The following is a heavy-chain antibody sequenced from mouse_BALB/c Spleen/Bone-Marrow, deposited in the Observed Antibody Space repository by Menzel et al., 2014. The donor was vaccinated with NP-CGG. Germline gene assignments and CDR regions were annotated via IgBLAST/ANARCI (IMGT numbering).Heavy chain of an antibody. V-gene: IGHV1-7*01. CDR1: GYTFTNYW. D-gene: IGHD1-1*01. CDR3: ARIYYYGRDY. Sequence: VKVVESGAELAKPGASVKMSCKASGYTFTNYWMHWVKQRPGQGLEWIGYINPSTGYTEYNQKFKDKATLTADKSSSTAFMQLSSLTSEDSAVYYCARIYYYGRDYWGQGTPLTVSS. J-gene: IGHJ2*01. CDR2: INPSTGYT.